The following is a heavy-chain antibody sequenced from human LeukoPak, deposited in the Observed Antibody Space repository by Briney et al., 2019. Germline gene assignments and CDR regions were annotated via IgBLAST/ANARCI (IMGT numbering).Heavy chain of an antibody. D-gene: IGHD5-18*01. CDR3: ARDRGYSYVYYYYVDV. J-gene: IGHJ6*03. Sequence: SETLSLTCTVSGGSISTYYWSWIRQPPGKGLEWIGYIYYSGSTNYNPSLKSRVTISVDTSKNQFSLKLSSVTAADTAVYYCARDRGYSYVYYYYVDVWGKGTTVTVSS. CDR2: IYYSGST. V-gene: IGHV4-59*01. CDR1: GGSISTYY.